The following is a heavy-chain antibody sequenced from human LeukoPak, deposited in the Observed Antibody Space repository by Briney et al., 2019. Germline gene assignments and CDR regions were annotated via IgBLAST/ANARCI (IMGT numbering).Heavy chain of an antibody. V-gene: IGHV1-18*01. J-gene: IGHJ4*02. CDR1: GYTFTSYG. CDR3: AAAGIGWAGLFDY. CDR2: ISAYNGNT. D-gene: IGHD6-13*01. Sequence: ASVKVSCKASGYTFTSYGISWVRQAPGQGLEWMGWISAYNGNTNYAQKLQGRVTITRNTSISTAYMELSSLRSEDTAVYYCAAAGIGWAGLFDYWGQGTLVTVSS.